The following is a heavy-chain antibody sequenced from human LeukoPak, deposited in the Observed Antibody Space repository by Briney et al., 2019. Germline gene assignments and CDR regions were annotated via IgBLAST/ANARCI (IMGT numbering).Heavy chain of an antibody. J-gene: IGHJ3*02. V-gene: IGHV4-4*07. D-gene: IGHD4-23*01. CDR1: GGSISSYY. CDR3: ARDQAVTRFWAFDI. Sequence: SETLSLTCTVSGGSISSYYWSWIRQPAGKGLEWVGRIYTSGSTNYNPSLKSRVTMSVDTSKNQFSLKLSSVTAADTAVYYCARDQAVTRFWAFDIWGQGTMVTVSS. CDR2: IYTSGST.